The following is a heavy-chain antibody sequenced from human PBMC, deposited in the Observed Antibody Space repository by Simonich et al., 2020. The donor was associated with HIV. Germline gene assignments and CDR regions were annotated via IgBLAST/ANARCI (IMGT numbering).Heavy chain of an antibody. D-gene: IGHD3-22*01. CDR2: INHSGST. J-gene: IGHJ1*01. CDR1: GGSFSGYY. V-gene: IGHV4-34*02. CDR3: ARFTYYYDGSGPAPFQH. Sequence: QVQLQQWGAGLFKPSETLSLTCGVYGGSFSGYYWSWIRQPPGKGLEGIGEINHSGSTNDNPYLKRGVTISKDTSKNQFSLKLSSVTAADTAVYYCARFTYYYDGSGPAPFQHWGQGTLVTVSS.